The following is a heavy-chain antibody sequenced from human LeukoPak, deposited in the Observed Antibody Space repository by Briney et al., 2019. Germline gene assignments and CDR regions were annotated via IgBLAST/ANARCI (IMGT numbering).Heavy chain of an antibody. CDR2: ISGSGGST. CDR1: GFTFSSYA. V-gene: IGHV3-23*01. Sequence: GGSLRLSCAASGFTFSSYAMSWVRQAPGKGLEWVSAISGSGGSTYYADSVKGRFTISRDNSKNTLYLQMNSLRAEDTAVYYCASRDYYGSGGRDYWGQGTLVTVSS. J-gene: IGHJ4*02. CDR3: ASRDYYGSGGRDY. D-gene: IGHD3-10*01.